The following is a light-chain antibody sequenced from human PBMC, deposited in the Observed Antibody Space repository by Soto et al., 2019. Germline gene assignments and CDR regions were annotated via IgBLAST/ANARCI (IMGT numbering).Light chain of an antibody. CDR3: NSYTSSSTHNYV. CDR1: SRDVGGYKY. CDR2: EVT. V-gene: IGLV2-14*01. J-gene: IGLJ1*01. Sequence: QSALTPPASLSGSPGQSISISCTGTSRDVGGYKYVSWYQQYPGKAPKLIIYEVTNRPSGVSNRFSGSKSGNTASLTISGLQAEDEGDYYCNSYTSSSTHNYVFGTGTKLTVL.